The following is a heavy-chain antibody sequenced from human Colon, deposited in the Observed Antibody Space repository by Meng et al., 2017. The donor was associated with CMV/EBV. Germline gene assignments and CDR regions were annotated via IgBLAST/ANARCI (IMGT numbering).Heavy chain of an antibody. V-gene: IGHV1-69*05. CDR3: ASAPLTSYCSGGSCYYWYFDL. J-gene: IGHJ2*01. Sequence: SYAFSWGRQAPGQGLEWMGGIIPIFGTANYAQKFQGRVTITTDESTSTAYMELSSLRSEDTAVYYCASAPLTSYCSGGSCYYWYFDLWGRGTLVTVSS. CDR2: IIPIFGTA. D-gene: IGHD2-15*01. CDR1: SYA.